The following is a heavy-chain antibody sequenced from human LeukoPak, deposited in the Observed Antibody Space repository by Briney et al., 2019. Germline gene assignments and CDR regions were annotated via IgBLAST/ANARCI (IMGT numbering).Heavy chain of an antibody. V-gene: IGHV3-74*01. CDR3: ASAPSEIGGYYPEYFRH. J-gene: IGHJ1*01. CDR2: IKSDGGT. CDR1: GFTFSTYW. D-gene: IGHD3-22*01. Sequence: GGSLRLSSAASGFTFSTYWMHWVRQAPGKGLVWVSRIKSDGGTNYADSVKGRFTISRDNAKKTVSLQLNSLRPEDTGVYYCASAPSEIGGYYPEYFRHWGQGTLVTVSS.